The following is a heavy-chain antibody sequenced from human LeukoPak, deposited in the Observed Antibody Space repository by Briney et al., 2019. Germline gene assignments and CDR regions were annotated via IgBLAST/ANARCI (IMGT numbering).Heavy chain of an antibody. D-gene: IGHD2-2*01. J-gene: IGHJ5*02. CDR3: ARGRSSTWGGDWFDP. CDR2: IYSGDGA. V-gene: IGHV3-53*01. CDR1: GFSVSNNY. Sequence: GESLRLSCAASGFSVSNNYMSWVRQAPGKGLEWVSFIYSGDGADYADSVKGRFTISGDISKNTVYLQMNSLKADDTALYYCARGRSSTWGGDWFDPWGQGTLVTVSS.